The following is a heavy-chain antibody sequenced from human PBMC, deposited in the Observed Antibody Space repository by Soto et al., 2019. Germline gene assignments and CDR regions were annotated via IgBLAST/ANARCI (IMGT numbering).Heavy chain of an antibody. CDR1: GGTFSSYA. V-gene: IGHV1-69*06. CDR2: IIPIFGTA. CDR3: ARRNILTGPVHYYGMDV. D-gene: IGHD3-9*01. J-gene: IGHJ6*02. Sequence: QVQLVQSGAEVKKPGSSVKVSCTASGGTFSSYAISWVRQAPGQGLEWMGGIIPIFGTANYAQKFRGRVTITADKSTSTAYMELSSLRSEDTAVYYCARRNILTGPVHYYGMDVWGQGTTVTVSS.